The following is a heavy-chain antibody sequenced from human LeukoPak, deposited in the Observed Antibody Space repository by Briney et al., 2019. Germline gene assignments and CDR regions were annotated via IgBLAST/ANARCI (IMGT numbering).Heavy chain of an antibody. CDR1: GGSLSSYY. Sequence: SGTLSLTRAVSGGSLSSYYWSGVRQPPGKGLEWVGYIYYSGSTNYNPSLKSRGTISVDTSKNEFSLKLSSVTAADTAVYYSARGSLGLFYYGSGSPTFDPWGQGTLVTVSS. CDR3: ARGSLGLFYYGSGSPTFDP. CDR2: IYYSGST. J-gene: IGHJ5*02. D-gene: IGHD3-10*01. V-gene: IGHV4-59*01.